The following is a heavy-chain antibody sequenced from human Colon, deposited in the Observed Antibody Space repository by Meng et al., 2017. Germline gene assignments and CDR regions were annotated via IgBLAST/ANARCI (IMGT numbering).Heavy chain of an antibody. CDR2: ISYDGSNK. V-gene: IGHV3-30*01. J-gene: IGHJ4*02. Sequence: GGSLRLSCAASGFTFSSYAMHWVRQAPGKGLEWVAVISYDGSNKYYADSVKGRFTISRDNSKNTLYLQMNSLRAEDTAVYYCARQMVPYSSSWYMGSSDYWGQGTLVT. D-gene: IGHD6-13*01. CDR1: GFTFSSYA. CDR3: ARQMVPYSSSWYMGSSDY.